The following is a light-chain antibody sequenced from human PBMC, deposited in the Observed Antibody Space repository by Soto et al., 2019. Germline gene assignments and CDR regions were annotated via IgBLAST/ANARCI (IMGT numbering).Light chain of an antibody. CDR2: KAS. CDR3: QQYNSYART. Sequence: DIQMTQSPSTLSASVGDRVTITCRASQSISSWLAWYQQKPGKAPKLLIYKASSLESGGPSRFSGSGSRTEFTLTISSLQPDDFANYYCQQYNSYARTLGQGTKVEIK. CDR1: QSISSW. J-gene: IGKJ1*01. V-gene: IGKV1-5*03.